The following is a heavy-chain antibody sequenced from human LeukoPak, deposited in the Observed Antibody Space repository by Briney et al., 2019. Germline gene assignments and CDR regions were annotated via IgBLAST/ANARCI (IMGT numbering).Heavy chain of an antibody. D-gene: IGHD6-19*01. CDR1: GYTFTSYY. CDR3: ARFSLAGAHDAFDI. Sequence: SVKVSCKASGYTFTSYYMHWVRQAPGQGLEWMGGIIPIFGTANYTQKFQGRVTITTDESTSTAYMELSSLRSEDTAVYYCARFSLAGAHDAFDIWGQGTMVTVSS. CDR2: IIPIFGTA. V-gene: IGHV1-69*05. J-gene: IGHJ3*02.